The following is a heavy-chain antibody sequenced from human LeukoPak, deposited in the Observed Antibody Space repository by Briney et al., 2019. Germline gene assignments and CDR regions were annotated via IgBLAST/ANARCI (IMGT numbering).Heavy chain of an antibody. CDR1: GFTFSGFE. CDR2: ISRSGNTI. CDR3: AGIVTTIMDY. J-gene: IGHJ4*02. V-gene: IGHV3-48*03. Sequence: PGGSLRLPCAASGFTFSGFEMNWVRQAPGKGLEWVSYISRSGNTIYYADSVKGRFTISRDNAKNSLYLQMNSLRAEDTAVYYCAGIVTTIMDYWGQGTLVTVSS. D-gene: IGHD5-12*01.